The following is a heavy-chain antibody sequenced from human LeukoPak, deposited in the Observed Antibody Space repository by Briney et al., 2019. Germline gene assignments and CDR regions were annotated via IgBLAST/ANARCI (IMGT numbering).Heavy chain of an antibody. J-gene: IGHJ6*03. CDR1: GFTFSSYS. V-gene: IGHV3-21*01. CDR3: ARESGTMVRGSRRGYDDYYYYMDV. CDR2: ISSSSSYI. D-gene: IGHD3-10*01. Sequence: GGSLRLSCAASGFTFSSYSMNWVRQAPGKGLEWVSSISSSSSYIYYADSVKGRFTIPRDNAKNSLYLQMNSLRAEDTAVYYCARESGTMVRGSRRGYDDYYYYMDVWGKGTTVTISS.